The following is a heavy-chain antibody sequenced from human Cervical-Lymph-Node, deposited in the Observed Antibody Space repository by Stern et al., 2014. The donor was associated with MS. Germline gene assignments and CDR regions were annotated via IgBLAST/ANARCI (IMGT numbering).Heavy chain of an antibody. V-gene: IGHV5-51*01. CDR3: ARCYDFWSGYRNYYYGMDV. CDR1: GYIFTNYW. J-gene: IGHJ6*02. Sequence: VQLVQSSAEVKKAGESLKISCKVSGYIFTNYWIGWVRQMPGKGLEWMGIIYPGDSETKYSPSFQGQVTISDDKPINTAYLQWSSLKASDTAIYYCARCYDFWSGYRNYYYGMDVWGQGTTVIVSS. D-gene: IGHD3/OR15-3a*01. CDR2: IYPGDSET.